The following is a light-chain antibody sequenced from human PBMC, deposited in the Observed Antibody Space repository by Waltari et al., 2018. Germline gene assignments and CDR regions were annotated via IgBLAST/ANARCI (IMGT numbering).Light chain of an antibody. J-gene: IGKJ1*01. CDR2: AAS. CDR3: QQFESAPRT. V-gene: IGKV3-20*01. Sequence: EIVLTQSPDILSLSPGDTATLSCRASQSLTVNYLAWYQQKPGQAPRLLIYAASSRATGVPDRFSGSGSGAHFPLAISRLEPEDFAVYYCQQFESAPRTFGQGTKVEIK. CDR1: QSLTVNY.